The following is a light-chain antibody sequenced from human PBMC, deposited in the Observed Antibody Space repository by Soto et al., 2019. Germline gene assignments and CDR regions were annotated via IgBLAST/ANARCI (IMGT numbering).Light chain of an antibody. V-gene: IGKV4-1*01. CDR3: QQYYSSPYT. CDR2: WAS. Sequence: DIVMTQSPDSLAVSLGERATINCKSSQSVLYSSNNKNYLAWYQQKPGQPPKLLIYWASTPESGVPDRFSGSGSGTDFTLTISSLQAEDVAVYYCQQYYSSPYTFGKGTKLEIK. J-gene: IGKJ2*01. CDR1: QSVLYSSNNKNY.